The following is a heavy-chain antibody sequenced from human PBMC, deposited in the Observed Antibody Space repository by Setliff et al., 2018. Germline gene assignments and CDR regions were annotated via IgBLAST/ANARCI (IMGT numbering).Heavy chain of an antibody. CDR2: IYPGDSHT. V-gene: IGHV5-51*01. Sequence: PGESLKISCKGSGYSFTSYWIGWVRQMPGKGLERMGIIYPGDSHTRYSPSFQGQVTMSADKSINTAYLQWSNLNASDTAIYYCASSLVGATYAVYFDYWGQGALVTVFS. D-gene: IGHD1-26*01. CDR3: ASSLVGATYAVYFDY. CDR1: GYSFTSYW. J-gene: IGHJ4*02.